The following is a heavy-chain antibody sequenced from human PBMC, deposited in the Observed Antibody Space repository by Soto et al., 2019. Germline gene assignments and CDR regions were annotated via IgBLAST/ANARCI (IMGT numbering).Heavy chain of an antibody. D-gene: IGHD3-22*01. Sequence: GGSLRLSCASSEFPFISYEMSWVRQAPGKGLEYISYISSSGSSISYADSVKGRFTISRDNAKNSLYLQMNNLRAEDTAVYYCARGVYDSSGYYYPWGQGNLV. CDR1: EFPFISYE. CDR3: ARGVYDSSGYYYP. V-gene: IGHV3-48*03. J-gene: IGHJ5*02. CDR2: ISSSGSSI.